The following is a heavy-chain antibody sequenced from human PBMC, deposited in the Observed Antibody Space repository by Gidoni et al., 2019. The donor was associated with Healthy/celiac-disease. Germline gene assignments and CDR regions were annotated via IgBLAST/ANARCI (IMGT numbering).Heavy chain of an antibody. D-gene: IGHD4-17*01. CDR2: IYYSGST. CDR3: ARDDYDGIDY. Sequence: QVQLHESRPGLVKPSETLSLTCTVSGGSISSYYWSWIRQPPGKGLEWIGYIYYSGSTNYNPSIKSRVTILVDTSKSQFSLKLSSVTAADTAVYYCARDDYDGIDYWGQGTLVTVSS. V-gene: IGHV4-59*01. CDR1: GGSISSYY. J-gene: IGHJ4*02.